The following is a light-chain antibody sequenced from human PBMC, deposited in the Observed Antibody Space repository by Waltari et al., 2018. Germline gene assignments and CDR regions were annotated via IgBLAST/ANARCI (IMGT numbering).Light chain of an antibody. CDR2: AAS. CDR3: QQLNSYPIT. J-gene: IGKJ4*01. V-gene: IGKV1-9*01. CDR1: QGISSY. Sequence: IQLTHTPSSLSASVGARVNLTCRASQGISSYLAWYQQKPGKAPKLLIYAASTLQSGVPSRFSGSGSGTDFTLTISSLQPEDFATYYCQQLNSYPITFGGGTKVEIK.